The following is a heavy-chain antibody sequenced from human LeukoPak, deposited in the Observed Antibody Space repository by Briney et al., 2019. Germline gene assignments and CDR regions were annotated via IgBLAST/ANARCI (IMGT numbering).Heavy chain of an antibody. D-gene: IGHD4-17*01. CDR1: GFTFSSYA. V-gene: IGHV3-23*01. Sequence: GGSLRLSCAASGFTFSSYAMSWVRQAPGKGLEWVSAISGSGGSTYYADSVKGRFTISRDNSKNTLYLQMNSLRAEDTAVYYCAKGTTVNYYYYMDVWGKGTTVTVSS. J-gene: IGHJ6*03. CDR3: AKGTTVNYYYYMDV. CDR2: ISGSGGST.